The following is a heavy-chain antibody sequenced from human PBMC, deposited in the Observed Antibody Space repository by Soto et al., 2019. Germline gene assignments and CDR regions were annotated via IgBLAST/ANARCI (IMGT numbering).Heavy chain of an antibody. CDR1: GGSFSGYY. Sequence: QVQLQQWGAGLLKPSETLSLTCAVYGGSFSGYYWSWIRQPPGKGLEWIGEINHSGSTNYNPSLKSRXXIXVXXSKNQFSLKLSSVTAAVPAVYYCARDRRDGYNFDYWGQGTLVTVSS. CDR3: ARDRRDGYNFDY. V-gene: IGHV4-34*01. CDR2: INHSGST. D-gene: IGHD5-12*01. J-gene: IGHJ4*02.